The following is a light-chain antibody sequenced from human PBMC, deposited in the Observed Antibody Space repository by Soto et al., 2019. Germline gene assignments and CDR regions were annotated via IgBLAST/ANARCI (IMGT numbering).Light chain of an antibody. J-gene: IGLJ2*01. CDR3: QSYDSTNHGV. Sequence: NFMLTQPHSVSESPGKTVTISCTRSSGGIASTYVQWYQQRPGSAPTIVIYDDNQRPSGVPDRFSGSIDSSSNSASLTISGLKTEDEADYFCQSYDSTNHGVFGGGTQLTVL. CDR1: SGGIASTY. CDR2: DDN. V-gene: IGLV6-57*04.